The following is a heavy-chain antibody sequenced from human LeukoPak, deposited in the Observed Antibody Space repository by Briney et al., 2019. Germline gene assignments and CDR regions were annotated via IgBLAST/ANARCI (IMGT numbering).Heavy chain of an antibody. D-gene: IGHD2-2*01. CDR2: IYTSGST. V-gene: IGHV4-61*02. CDR3: AREVGYCSSTSCYQERYYYYMDV. Sequence: PSETLSLTCTVSGGSISSGSYYWSWIRQPAGKGLEWIGRIYTSGSTNYNPSLKSRVTISVDTSKNQFSLKLSSVTAADTAVYYCAREVGYCSSTSCYQERYYYYMDVWGKGTTVTVSS. J-gene: IGHJ6*03. CDR1: GGSISSGSYY.